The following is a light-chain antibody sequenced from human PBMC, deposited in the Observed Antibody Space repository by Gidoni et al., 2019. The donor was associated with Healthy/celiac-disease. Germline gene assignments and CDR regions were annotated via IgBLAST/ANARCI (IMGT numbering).Light chain of an antibody. CDR2: EAS. Sequence: EIMLTQSPATLSLSPGERANLSCRASQSVSSYLAWYQQKPGQAPRLLIYEASNRATGIPARFSGSGSGTDFTLTISSLEPEDFAVYYCQQRSNWPLTFGGGTKVEIK. CDR1: QSVSSY. CDR3: QQRSNWPLT. V-gene: IGKV3-11*01. J-gene: IGKJ4*01.